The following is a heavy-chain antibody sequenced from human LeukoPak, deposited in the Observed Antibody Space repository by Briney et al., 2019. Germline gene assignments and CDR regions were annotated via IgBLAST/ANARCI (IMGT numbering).Heavy chain of an antibody. V-gene: IGHV3-21*01. CDR1: GFTSSSYS. D-gene: IGHD3-22*01. CDR2: ISSSSSYI. CDR3: ASANWNYYDSSGPLDY. J-gene: IGHJ4*02. Sequence: GGSLRLSCAASGFTSSSYSMNWVRQAPGKGLEWVSSISSSSSYIYYADSVKGRFTISRDNAKNSLYLQMNSLRAEDTAVYYCASANWNYYDSSGPLDYWGQGTLVTVSS.